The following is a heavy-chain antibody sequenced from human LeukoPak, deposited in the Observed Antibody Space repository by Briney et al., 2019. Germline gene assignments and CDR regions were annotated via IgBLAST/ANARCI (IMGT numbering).Heavy chain of an antibody. CDR1: GYTFTSYY. CDR3: ARETSAIFGVVSTPGYYYMDV. D-gene: IGHD3-3*01. J-gene: IGHJ6*03. V-gene: IGHV1-46*01. Sequence: ASVKVSCKASGYTFTSYYMHWVRQAPGQGLEWMGIINPSGGSTSYAQKFQGRVTMTRDMSTSTVYMELSSLRSEATAVYYCARETSAIFGVVSTPGYYYMDVWGKGTTVTVSS. CDR2: INPSGGST.